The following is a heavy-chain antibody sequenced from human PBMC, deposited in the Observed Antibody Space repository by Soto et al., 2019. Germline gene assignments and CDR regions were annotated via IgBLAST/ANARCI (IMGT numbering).Heavy chain of an antibody. V-gene: IGHV3-23*01. D-gene: IGHD4-4*01. J-gene: IGHJ4*02. CDR1: GFSFSNSG. Sequence: EVQLLESGGGLAQPGGSLRLSCVTSGFSFSNSGMSWVRQAPGKGLDWVSAISGSGGSTYYADSVKGRFTISRDNSKNTLYLQMNSLRAEDTAVYYCAKGNTLMTTVTTADYWGQGTLVTVSS. CDR2: ISGSGGST. CDR3: AKGNTLMTTVTTADY.